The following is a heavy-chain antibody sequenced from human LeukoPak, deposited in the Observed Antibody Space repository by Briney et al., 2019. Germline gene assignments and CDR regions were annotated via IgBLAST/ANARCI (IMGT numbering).Heavy chain of an antibody. CDR3: ARGIKSSWYPYYYYGMDV. J-gene: IGHJ6*02. CDR2: IIPILGIA. CDR1: GGTFSSYA. V-gene: IGHV1-69*04. D-gene: IGHD6-13*01. Sequence: REASVKVSCKASGGTFSSYAISWVRQAPGQGLEWMGRIIPILGIANYAQKFQGRVTITADKSTSTAYMELSSLRSEDTAVYYCARGIKSSWYPYYYYGMDVWGQGTTVTVSS.